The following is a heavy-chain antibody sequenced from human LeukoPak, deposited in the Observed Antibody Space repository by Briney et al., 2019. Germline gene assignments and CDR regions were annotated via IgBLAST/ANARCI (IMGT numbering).Heavy chain of an antibody. Sequence: GGSLRLSCAASGFTFSSYSMNWVRQAPGKGLEWVSSISSSSSYIYYADSVKGRFTISRDNAKNSLYLQMNSLRAEDTAVYYCARVYDFWSGYYKAADYYYYGMDVWGQGTTVTVSS. D-gene: IGHD3-3*01. CDR2: ISSSSSYI. J-gene: IGHJ6*02. V-gene: IGHV3-21*01. CDR3: ARVYDFWSGYYKAADYYYYGMDV. CDR1: GFTFSSYS.